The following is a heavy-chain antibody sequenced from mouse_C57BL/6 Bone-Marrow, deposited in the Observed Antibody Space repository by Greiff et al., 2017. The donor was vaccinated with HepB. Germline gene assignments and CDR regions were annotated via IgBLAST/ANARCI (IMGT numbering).Heavy chain of an antibody. V-gene: IGHV1-72*01. D-gene: IGHD2-13*01. CDR2: IDPNSGGT. CDR3: ARGVTHYAMDY. CDR1: GYTFTSYW. J-gene: IGHJ4*01. Sequence: QVHVKQPGAELVKPGASVKLSCKASGYTFTSYWMHWVKQRPGRGLEWIGRIDPNSGGTKYNEKFKSKATLTVDKPSSTAYMQLSSLTSEDSAVYYCARGVTHYAMDYWGQGTSVTVSS.